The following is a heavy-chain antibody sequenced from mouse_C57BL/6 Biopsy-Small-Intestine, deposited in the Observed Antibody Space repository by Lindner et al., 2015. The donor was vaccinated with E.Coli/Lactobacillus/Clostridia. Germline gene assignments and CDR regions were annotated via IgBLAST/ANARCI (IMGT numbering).Heavy chain of an antibody. CDR2: ISSGSSTI. CDR3: ARGNYGGDYFDY. Sequence: VQLQESGGGLVKPGGSLKLSCAASGFTFSDYGMHWVRQVPEKGLEWVASISSGSSTIHYIDIVKGRFTISRDNAKNTLFLQMTSLRSEDTVMYYCARGNYGGDYFDYWGQGTTLTVS. V-gene: IGHV5-17*01. J-gene: IGHJ2*01. CDR1: GFTFSDYG. D-gene: IGHD2-1*01.